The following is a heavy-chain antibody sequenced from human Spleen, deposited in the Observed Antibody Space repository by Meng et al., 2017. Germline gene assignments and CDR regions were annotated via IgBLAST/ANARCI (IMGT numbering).Heavy chain of an antibody. CDR2: INPSGGST. V-gene: IGHV1-46*01. Sequence: ASVKVSCKASGYTFTDYYMHWVRQAPGQGLEWMGIINPSGGSTSYAQKFQGRVTMTRDTSTSTVYMELSSLRSEDTAVYYCARGGSGNYYDSSGYYSLFDYWGQGTLVTVSS. D-gene: IGHD3-22*01. CDR1: GYTFTDYY. J-gene: IGHJ4*02. CDR3: ARGGSGNYYDSSGYYSLFDY.